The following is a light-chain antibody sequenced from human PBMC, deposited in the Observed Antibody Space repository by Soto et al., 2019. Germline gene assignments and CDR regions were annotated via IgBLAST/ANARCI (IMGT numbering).Light chain of an antibody. CDR3: QQYTARRIS. J-gene: IGKJ5*01. V-gene: IGKV3-15*01. CDR2: GAS. CDR1: QSVGSA. Sequence: TPDTLSANADIKTTLSCRASQSVGSAFGWYQQKPGQAPRLLIYGASTRAAGIPARYRGGLSGPDYPLFRSSLQPDRFPFHHLQQYTARRISFGRGTRL.